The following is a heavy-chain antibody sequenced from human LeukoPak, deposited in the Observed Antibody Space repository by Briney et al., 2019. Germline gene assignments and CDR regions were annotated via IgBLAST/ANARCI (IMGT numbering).Heavy chain of an antibody. CDR3: ARCYGDYGGTLDY. Sequence: GESLKISCKGYGYSFPSYWIGWVRQMPGKGPEWMGIIYPGDSDTRYSPSFQGQVTISADKSISTAYLQWSSLKASDTAMYYCARCYGDYGGTLDYWGQGTLVSVSS. V-gene: IGHV5-51*01. CDR1: GYSFPSYW. J-gene: IGHJ4*02. D-gene: IGHD4-17*01. CDR2: IYPGDSDT.